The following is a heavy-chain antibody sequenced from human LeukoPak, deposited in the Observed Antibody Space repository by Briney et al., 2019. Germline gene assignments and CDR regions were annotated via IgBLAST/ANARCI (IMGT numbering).Heavy chain of an antibody. CDR3: ARGPNTVTYKYYFDY. D-gene: IGHD4-17*01. Sequence: GGSPRLSCAASGFTFSSYSMNWVRQAPGKGLEWVSSISSSSSYIYYADSVKGRFTISRDNAKNSLYLQMNSLRAEDTAVYYCARGPNTVTYKYYFDYWGQGTLVTVSS. CDR2: ISSSSSYI. J-gene: IGHJ4*02. V-gene: IGHV3-21*01. CDR1: GFTFSSYS.